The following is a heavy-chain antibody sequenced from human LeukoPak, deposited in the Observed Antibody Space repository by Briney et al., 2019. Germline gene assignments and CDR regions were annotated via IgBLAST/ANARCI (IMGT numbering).Heavy chain of an antibody. Sequence: GESLKISCKGSGYTFRNYLIAWVRRLPGKGLEWMGIINPGDSDTRYSPSFQGHVTISADESTTTAYLQWSSLKASDTAMYYCARHRAAGGSYYYGADVWGQGTTVTVSS. CDR2: INPGDSDT. CDR3: ARHRAAGGSYYYGADV. D-gene: IGHD6-13*01. CDR1: GYTFRNYL. J-gene: IGHJ6*02. V-gene: IGHV5-51*01.